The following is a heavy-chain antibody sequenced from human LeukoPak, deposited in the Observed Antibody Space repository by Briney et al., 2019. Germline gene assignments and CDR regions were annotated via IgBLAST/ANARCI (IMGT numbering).Heavy chain of an antibody. V-gene: IGHV4-59*08. D-gene: IGHD1-1*01. CDR3: ARHERGAENLDY. CDR1: GASISNYY. Sequence: SETLSLTRTVSGASISNYYWSWLRQPPGKGLECIGYVSYSGRTNHNPSLKSRVTISADTSKNQFSLKLTSVTAADTAVYYCARHERGAENLDYWGQGTLVTVSS. CDR2: VSYSGRT. J-gene: IGHJ4*02.